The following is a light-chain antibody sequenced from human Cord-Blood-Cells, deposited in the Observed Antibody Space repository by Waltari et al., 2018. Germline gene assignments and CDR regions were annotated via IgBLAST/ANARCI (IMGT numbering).Light chain of an antibody. CDR2: EGS. V-gene: IGLV2-23*01. CDR3: CSYAGSSTFWV. CDR1: SSDVGSYNL. J-gene: IGLJ3*02. Sequence: QSALTQPASVSASPGPSITISCTGTSSDVGSYNLVSWYQQHPCKAPKLMIYEGSKRPSGVSNRFSGSKSGNTASLTISGLQAEDEADYYCCSYAGSSTFWVFGGGTKLTVL.